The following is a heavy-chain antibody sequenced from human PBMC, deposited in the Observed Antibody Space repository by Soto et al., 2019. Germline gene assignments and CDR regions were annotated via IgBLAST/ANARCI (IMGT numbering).Heavy chain of an antibody. J-gene: IGHJ4*02. V-gene: IGHV1-46*01. CDR1: GYTFTSYY. CDR2: INPSGGST. Sequence: QVQLVQSGAEVKKPGASVKVSCKASGYTFTSYYMHWVRQAPGQGLEWMGIINPSGGSTSYAQKFQGRVTMTRDTSTSTVYMELSSLRSEDTAVYYCARGASGYDFSRQLLHWYYFDYWGQGTLVTVSS. CDR3: ARGASGYDFSRQLLHWYYFDY. D-gene: IGHD5-12*01.